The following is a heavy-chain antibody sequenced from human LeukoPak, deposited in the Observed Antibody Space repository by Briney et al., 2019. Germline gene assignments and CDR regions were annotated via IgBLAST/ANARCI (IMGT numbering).Heavy chain of an antibody. J-gene: IGHJ3*01. CDR2: LYGGGST. Sequence: GGSLRLSCSASGFTVSSNYMTWVRQAPGKGLEWVSALYGGGSTYYADSVKGRFTISRDNSKNTLYIQMNSLRAEDTAVYYCARGTSGWHAFDGWGQGTMVTVSS. CDR1: GFTVSSNY. D-gene: IGHD6-19*01. CDR3: ARGTSGWHAFDG. V-gene: IGHV3-53*01.